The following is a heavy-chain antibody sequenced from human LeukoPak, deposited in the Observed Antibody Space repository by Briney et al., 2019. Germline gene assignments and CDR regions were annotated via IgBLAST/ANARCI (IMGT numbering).Heavy chain of an antibody. CDR3: ASTHILGYYYGMDV. CDR1: GGSISNYY. J-gene: IGHJ6*02. Sequence: SETLSLTCTVSGGSISNYYWSWIRQPPGKRLEWVGSIYSSGNTYYNPTLKSRVTISVDTSKNQFSLNLSSVTAADTAVYYCASTHILGYYYGMDVWGQGATVTVSS. V-gene: IGHV4-59*04. CDR2: IYSSGNT. D-gene: IGHD2-2*01.